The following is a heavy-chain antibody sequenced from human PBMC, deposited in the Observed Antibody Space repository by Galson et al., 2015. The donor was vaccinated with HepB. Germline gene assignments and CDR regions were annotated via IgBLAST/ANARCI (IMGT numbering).Heavy chain of an antibody. CDR3: ARQTPRAGTPFGAFDI. Sequence: QSGAEVKKPGESLKISCQGSGYSFNSYWIGWVRQMSGKGLEWMGIIYPGDSDTKYSPSFQGQVTMSADKSINTAYLQWSSLKASDTAMYYCARQTPRAGTPFGAFDIWGQGTMVTVSS. J-gene: IGHJ3*02. CDR1: GYSFNSYW. D-gene: IGHD6-19*01. CDR2: IYPGDSDT. V-gene: IGHV5-51*01.